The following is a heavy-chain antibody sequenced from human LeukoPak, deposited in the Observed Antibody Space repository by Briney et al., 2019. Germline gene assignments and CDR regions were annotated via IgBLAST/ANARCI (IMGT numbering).Heavy chain of an antibody. V-gene: IGHV1-69*05. CDR1: GGTFSSYA. D-gene: IGHD5-12*01. CDR2: IIPIFGTA. CDR3: ASPHSYEYYFDY. J-gene: IGHJ4*02. Sequence: SVKVSCKASGGTFSSYAISWVRQAPGQGLEWMGGIIPIFGTANYAQKFQGRVTITTDEATSTAYMELSSLRSEDTAVYYCASPHSYEYYFDYWGQGTLVTVSS.